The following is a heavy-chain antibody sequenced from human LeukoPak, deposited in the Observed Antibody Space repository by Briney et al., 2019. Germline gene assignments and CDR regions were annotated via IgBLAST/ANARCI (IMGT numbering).Heavy chain of an antibody. J-gene: IGHJ4*02. CDR2: VSGGGSST. D-gene: IGHD6-13*01. CDR3: AKDLYTSRYACCFDY. CDR1: GFTFSNYA. V-gene: IGHV3-23*01. Sequence: PGGSLRLSCVASGFTFSNYAMNWVRQAPGKGLEWVSGVSGGGSSTYYADSVKGRFNISRDNSKNMLYLQMNSLRAEDTAVYYCAKDLYTSRYACCFDYWGQGTLVTVSS.